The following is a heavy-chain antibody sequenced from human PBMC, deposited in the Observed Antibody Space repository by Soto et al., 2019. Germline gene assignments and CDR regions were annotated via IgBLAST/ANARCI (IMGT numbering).Heavy chain of an antibody. V-gene: IGHV3-33*01. Sequence: QVQLVESGGGVVQPGRSLRLSCAASGFTFSSYGMHWVRQAPGKGLEWVAVIWYDGSNKYYADSVKGRFTISRDNSKNTLYLQMNSRRAEYTAVYYCARDSQWLALGDYYYYGMDVWGQGTTVTVSS. CDR1: GFTFSSYG. CDR3: ARDSQWLALGDYYYYGMDV. CDR2: IWYDGSNK. D-gene: IGHD6-19*01. J-gene: IGHJ6*02.